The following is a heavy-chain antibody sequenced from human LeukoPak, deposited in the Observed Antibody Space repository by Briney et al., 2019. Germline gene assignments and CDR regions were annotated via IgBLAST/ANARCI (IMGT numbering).Heavy chain of an antibody. CDR1: GGSISSSSYY. D-gene: IGHD6-13*01. CDR2: IYYSGGT. J-gene: IGHJ5*02. V-gene: IGHV4-39*01. Sequence: SETLSLTCTVSGGSISSSSYYWGWVRQPPGKGLEWIGSIYYSGGTYYNPSLKSRVTISVDTSKNQFSLQLSSVTAADTAVYYCSQRAAGAGGANWFDPWGQGTLVTVSS. CDR3: SQRAAGAGGANWFDP.